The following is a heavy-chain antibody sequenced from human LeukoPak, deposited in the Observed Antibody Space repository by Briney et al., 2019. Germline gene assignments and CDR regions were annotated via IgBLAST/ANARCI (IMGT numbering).Heavy chain of an antibody. CDR3: ARGFMWHVY. CDR1: GFTFSDYY. CDR2: ISSSSSYT. V-gene: IGHV3-11*05. J-gene: IGHJ4*02. D-gene: IGHD2-21*01. Sequence: GGSLRLSCAASGFTFSDYYMSWIRQAPGKGLEWVSYISSSSSYTNYADSVKGRFTISRDNAKNSLFLQMNSLRAEDTAVYFCARGFMWHVYWGQGTLVTVSS.